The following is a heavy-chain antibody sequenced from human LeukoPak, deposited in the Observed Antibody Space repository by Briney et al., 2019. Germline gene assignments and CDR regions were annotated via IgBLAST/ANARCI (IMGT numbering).Heavy chain of an antibody. J-gene: IGHJ3*02. CDR2: ISAYNGNT. D-gene: IGHD2-8*01. CDR1: GGTFSSYA. V-gene: IGHV1-18*01. CDR3: AAKYCTNGVCYGAFDI. Sequence: ASVKVSCKASGGTFSSYAISWVRQAPGQGLEWMGWISAYNGNTNYAQKLQGRVTMTTDTSTSTAYMELRSLRSEDTAVYYCAAKYCTNGVCYGAFDIWGQGTMVTVSS.